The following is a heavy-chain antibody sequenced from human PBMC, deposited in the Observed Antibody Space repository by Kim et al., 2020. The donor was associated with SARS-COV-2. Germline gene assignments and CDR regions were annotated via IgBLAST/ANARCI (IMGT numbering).Heavy chain of an antibody. CDR3: ARGPLRQDTAMVRYDY. Sequence: SETLSLTCAVYGGSFSGYYWSWIRQPPGKGLEWIGEINHSGSTNYNPSLKSRVTISVDTSKNQFSLKLSSVTAADTAVYYCARGPLRQDTAMVRYDYWGQGTLVTVSS. D-gene: IGHD5-18*01. CDR2: INHSGST. V-gene: IGHV4-34*01. J-gene: IGHJ4*02. CDR1: GGSFSGYY.